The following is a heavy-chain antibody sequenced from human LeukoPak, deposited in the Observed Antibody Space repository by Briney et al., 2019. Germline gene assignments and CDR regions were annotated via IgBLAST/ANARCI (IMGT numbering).Heavy chain of an antibody. CDR3: ARQDYERGGRAFDI. CDR1: GFTLGNYW. CDR2: GDGDGSHS. D-gene: IGHD2-15*01. V-gene: IGHV3-74*03. J-gene: IGHJ3*02. Sequence: RGSLRLSCAASGFTLGNYWMHWVRQAPGKGLVWVSRGDGDGSHSTYADSVKGRFTISRDNAKNTLYLQMNSLTGEDTAVYYCARQDYERGGRAFDIWGQGTMVTVSS.